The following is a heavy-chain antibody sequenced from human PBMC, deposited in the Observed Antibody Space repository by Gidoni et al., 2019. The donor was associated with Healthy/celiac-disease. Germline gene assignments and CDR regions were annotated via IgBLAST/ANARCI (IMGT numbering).Heavy chain of an antibody. J-gene: IGHJ3*02. CDR1: GFTFSSYG. V-gene: IGHV3-33*01. D-gene: IGHD3-3*01. Sequence: QVQLVESGGGVVQPGRSLRLSFAASGFTFSSYGLHWVRQAPGKGLEWVAVIWYDGSNKYYADSVKGRFTISRDNSKNTLYLQMNSLRAEDTAVYYCARGSRSGRFLEWLSLADAFDIWGQGTMVTVSS. CDR3: ARGSRSGRFLEWLSLADAFDI. CDR2: IWYDGSNK.